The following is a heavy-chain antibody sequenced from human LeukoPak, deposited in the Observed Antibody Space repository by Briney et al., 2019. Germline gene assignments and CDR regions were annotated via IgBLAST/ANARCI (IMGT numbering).Heavy chain of an antibody. CDR2: IYYSGTT. Sequence: NPSETLSLTCTVSGGSISTYYWNWIRQPPGKGLEWIGYIYYSGTTNYNPSLKSRVSMSVDTSKNQFSLKLSSVTAADTAVYYCARESYAAAADYWGQGTLVTVFS. V-gene: IGHV4-59*01. CDR3: ARESYAAAADY. CDR1: GGSISTYY. J-gene: IGHJ4*02. D-gene: IGHD6-13*01.